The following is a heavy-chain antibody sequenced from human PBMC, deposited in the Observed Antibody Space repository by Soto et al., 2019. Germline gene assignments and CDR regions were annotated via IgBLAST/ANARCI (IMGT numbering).Heavy chain of an antibody. CDR3: AKESTPRGALDD. J-gene: IGHJ4*02. CDR1: GFTFSSYG. Sequence: PWGSLRLSCAASGFTFSSYGMHWFRQAPGKGLEWVAVIWYDGSNKYYADSVKGRFTISRDNSKNTLYLQMNSLRAEHTAVYYCAKESTPRGALDDWGQGTPVT. V-gene: IGHV3-33*06. CDR2: IWYDGSNK.